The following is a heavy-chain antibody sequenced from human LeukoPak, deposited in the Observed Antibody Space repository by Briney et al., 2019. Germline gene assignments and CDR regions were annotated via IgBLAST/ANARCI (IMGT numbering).Heavy chain of an antibody. CDR1: GFTFSSYG. V-gene: IGHV3-33*01. D-gene: IGHD3-22*01. CDR2: IWYDGSNK. J-gene: IGHJ4*02. Sequence: PGGSLRLSCAASGFTFSSYGMHWVRQAPGKGLEWVAVIWYDGSNKYYADSVKGRFTISRDNSKNTLYLQMNSLRAEDTAVYYCARVVYDSSGLYYFDYWGQGTLVTVSS. CDR3: ARVVYDSSGLYYFDY.